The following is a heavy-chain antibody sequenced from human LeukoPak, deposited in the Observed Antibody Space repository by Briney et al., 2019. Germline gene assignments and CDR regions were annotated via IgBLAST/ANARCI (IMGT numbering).Heavy chain of an antibody. V-gene: IGHV4-61*08. J-gene: IGHJ3*02. Sequence: PSETLSLTCTVSGGSISSGDYYWSWIRQPPGKGLEWIGYIYYGGSTNCNPSLKSRVTISVDTSKNQFSLKLSSVTAADTAVYYCARVGIAALHDAFDIWGQGTMVTVSS. CDR1: GGSISSGDYY. CDR3: ARVGIAALHDAFDI. D-gene: IGHD6-6*01. CDR2: IYYGGST.